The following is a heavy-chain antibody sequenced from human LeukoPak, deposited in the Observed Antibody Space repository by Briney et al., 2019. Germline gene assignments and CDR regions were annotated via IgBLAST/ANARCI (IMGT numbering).Heavy chain of an antibody. CDR1: GCTFTIYA. CDR2: IIPSFGTA. CDR3: ATESYSRAPYSGSLGY. D-gene: IGHD1-26*01. V-gene: IGHV1-69*01. J-gene: IGHJ4*02. Sequence: ASVKVSCKASGCTFTIYAVSWVRQATGQGLEWMGGIIPSFGTANYAQKFQGRVTITADESTSTAYMELSRLRSDDTAVYYCATESYSRAPYSGSLGYWGQGTLVTVSS.